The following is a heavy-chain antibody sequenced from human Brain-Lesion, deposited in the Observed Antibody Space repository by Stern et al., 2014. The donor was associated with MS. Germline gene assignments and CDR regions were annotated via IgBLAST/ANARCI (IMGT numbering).Heavy chain of an antibody. J-gene: IGHJ5*02. V-gene: IGHV4-39*02. CDR1: GGSVSSTSYA. CDR3: AGEEDIRYCSGGSCTGNWFDP. Sequence: QLQLQESGPGLVKPSETLSLTCTVAGGSVSSTSYAWAWIRQPPGKGLEWIGTIYYSGNTYYSPFLQSRLTISQDTPKNHFSLQLGSVTAADTAVYYCAGEEDIRYCSGGSCTGNWFDPWGQGTLVTVSS. CDR2: IYYSGNT. D-gene: IGHD2-15*01.